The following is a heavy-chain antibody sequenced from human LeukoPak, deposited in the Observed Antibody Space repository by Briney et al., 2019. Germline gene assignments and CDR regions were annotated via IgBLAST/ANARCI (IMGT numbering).Heavy chain of an antibody. CDR2: ISGSGGNT. D-gene: IGHD5-24*01. J-gene: IGHJ4*02. CDR3: AKVQEMDTILPPFHY. Sequence: GGSLRLSCAASGFTFSSYAMSWVRQAPGKGLEWVSGISGSGGNTYYADSVKGRFTISRDNSKNTLYLQVNSLRAADTAVYYCAKVQEMDTILPPFHYWGQGTLVTVSS. V-gene: IGHV3-23*01. CDR1: GFTFSSYA.